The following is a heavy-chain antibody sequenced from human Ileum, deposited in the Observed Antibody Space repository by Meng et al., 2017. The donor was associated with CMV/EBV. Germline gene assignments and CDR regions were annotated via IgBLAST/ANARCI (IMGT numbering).Heavy chain of an antibody. Sequence: GGSLRLSCAASGFTFSSYAMHWVRQAPGKGLEYVSAISSNGGSTYYADSVKGRFTISRDNSKNTLYLQMGSLRAEDMAVYYCARGWSGSYYWGQGTVVTVSS. D-gene: IGHD1-26*01. V-gene: IGHV3-64*02. CDR1: GFTFSSYA. J-gene: IGHJ4*02. CDR3: ARGWSGSYY. CDR2: ISSNGGST.